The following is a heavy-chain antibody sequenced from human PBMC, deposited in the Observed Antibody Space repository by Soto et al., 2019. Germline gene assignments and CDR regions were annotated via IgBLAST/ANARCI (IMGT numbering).Heavy chain of an antibody. J-gene: IGHJ6*03. V-gene: IGHV1-3*04. CDR3: ARYGRDNADLVVVPKPVKDHGDYELVDNSHYMDV. Sequence: QVQLVQSGSEVKKPGASVKVSCKASGYIFTSHAIHWVRQAPGQRFEWMGWINTGNGDTKSSQKFQGRFTLSSATPAKPACMALGVMRAEDTAEYYGARYGRDNADLVVVPKPVKDHGDYELVDNSHYMDVWGKGTTVTVSS. D-gene: IGHD4-17*01. CDR2: INTGNGDT. CDR1: GYIFTSHA.